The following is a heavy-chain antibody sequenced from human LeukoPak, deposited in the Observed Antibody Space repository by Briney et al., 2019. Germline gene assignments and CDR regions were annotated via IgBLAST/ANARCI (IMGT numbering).Heavy chain of an antibody. D-gene: IGHD1-26*01. CDR2: IDGSGGST. Sequence: PGGSLRLSCAASGFTFSSHAMSWVRQAAGKGLEWVSGIDGSGGSTYYADSVKGRFTISRDNSKNTLYLQMNSLRAEDTAVYYCAKDTSGGHSGSYYEKYNWFDPWGQGTLVTVSS. J-gene: IGHJ5*02. CDR3: AKDTSGGHSGSYYEKYNWFDP. V-gene: IGHV3-23*01. CDR1: GFTFSSHA.